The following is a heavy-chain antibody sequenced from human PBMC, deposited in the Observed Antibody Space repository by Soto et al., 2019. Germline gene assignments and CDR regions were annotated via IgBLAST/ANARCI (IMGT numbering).Heavy chain of an antibody. J-gene: IGHJ4*02. CDR1: GFTFSSYG. Sequence: GSLRLSCAASGFTFSSYGMHWVRQAPGKGLEWVAVISYDGSNKYYADSVKGRFTISRDNSKNTLYLQMNSLRAEDTAVYYCAKALDSSGYQIDYWGQGTLVTVSS. V-gene: IGHV3-30*18. CDR2: ISYDGSNK. D-gene: IGHD3-22*01. CDR3: AKALDSSGYQIDY.